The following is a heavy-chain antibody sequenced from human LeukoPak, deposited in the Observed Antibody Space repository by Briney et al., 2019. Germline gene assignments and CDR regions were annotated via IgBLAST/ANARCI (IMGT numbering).Heavy chain of an antibody. CDR3: ATLDYSGTNPNS. Sequence: GASVKVSCKVSGYTLKEFSMHWVRQAPDKGLEWMGGFEGDEKVYAQKFQGKITMTEDTSTDTAYMELSSLRSEDTAVYFCATLDYSGTNPNSWGLGTLVIVSS. V-gene: IGHV1-24*01. CDR1: GYTLKEFS. D-gene: IGHD1-26*01. J-gene: IGHJ5*02. CDR2: FEGDEK.